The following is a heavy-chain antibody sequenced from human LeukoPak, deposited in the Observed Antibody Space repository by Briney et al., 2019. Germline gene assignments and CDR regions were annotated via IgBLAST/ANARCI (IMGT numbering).Heavy chain of an antibody. D-gene: IGHD3-10*01. CDR3: ARGRDTSGYYYGMDV. V-gene: IGHV4-59*11. CDR2: ACYSGST. Sequence: SETLSLICTVSGGSISSHYWNWVRQPPGKGLEWIGYACYSGSTNYSPSLKSRVTISVDTSKEQFSLKLSSVTAADTTVYYCARGRDTSGYYYGMDVWGQGTTVTVSS. J-gene: IGHJ6*02. CDR1: GGSISSHY.